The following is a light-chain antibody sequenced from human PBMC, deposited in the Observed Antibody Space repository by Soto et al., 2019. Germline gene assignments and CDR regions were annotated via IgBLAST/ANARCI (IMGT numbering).Light chain of an antibody. J-gene: IGLJ1*01. Sequence: QSVLTQLPSASGTPGQRVTISCSGSTSNIGSSAVNWYQQLPGTAPKLLIYANDQRPSGVPARFSGSKSGTSASLAISGLQSEDEGEYYCAAWDGSMNRYVFAAGTKVTVL. CDR2: AND. CDR1: TSNIGSSA. CDR3: AAWDGSMNRYV. V-gene: IGLV1-44*01.